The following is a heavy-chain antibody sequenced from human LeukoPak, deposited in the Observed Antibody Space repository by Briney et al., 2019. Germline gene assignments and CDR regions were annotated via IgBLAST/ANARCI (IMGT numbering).Heavy chain of an antibody. V-gene: IGHV3-23*01. Sequence: PGGSLRLSCAASGFTFSSYGMSWVRQAPGKGLEWVSAISGSGGSTYYADSVKGRFTISRDNSKNTLYLQMNSLRAEDTAVYYCANTLPMITFGGVIGRSLDYWGQGTLVTVSS. CDR2: ISGSGGST. CDR3: ANTLPMITFGGVIGRSLDY. D-gene: IGHD3-16*02. J-gene: IGHJ4*02. CDR1: GFTFSSYG.